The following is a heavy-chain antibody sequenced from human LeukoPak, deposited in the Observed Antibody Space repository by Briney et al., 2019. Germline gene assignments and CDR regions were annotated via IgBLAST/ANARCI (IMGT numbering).Heavy chain of an antibody. V-gene: IGHV3-33*06. Sequence: RGSLRPSCAASGFTFSSYGMHWVRQAPGKGLEWVAVIWYDGSNKYCADSVKGRFTISRDNSKNTLYLQMNSLRAEDTAVYYCAKDTAIFGVVIDTYFDYWGQGTLVTVSS. J-gene: IGHJ4*02. CDR2: IWYDGSNK. D-gene: IGHD3-3*02. CDR3: AKDTAIFGVVIDTYFDY. CDR1: GFTFSSYG.